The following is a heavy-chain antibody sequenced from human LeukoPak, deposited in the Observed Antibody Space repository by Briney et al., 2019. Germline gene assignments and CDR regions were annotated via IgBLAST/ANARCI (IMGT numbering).Heavy chain of an antibody. CDR2: ISDYNGNT. D-gene: IGHD2-15*01. J-gene: IGHJ4*02. V-gene: IGHV1-18*01. CDR1: SYTFTSYG. Sequence: ASVKVSCKASSYTFTSYGISWVRQAPGQGLEWMGWISDYNGNTKYAKKFQGRVTMTTDTSTSTAYMELRSLRSDDTAVYYCALRYCSGDRCYFVDYWGQGTLVTVSS. CDR3: ALRYCSGDRCYFVDY.